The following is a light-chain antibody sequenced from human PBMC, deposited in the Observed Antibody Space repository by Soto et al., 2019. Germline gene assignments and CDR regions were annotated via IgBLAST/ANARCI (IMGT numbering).Light chain of an antibody. CDR3: QSYDSSLSGWV. CDR1: SSNIGAGYD. Sequence: QSVLTQPPSVSGAPGQRVTISCTGSSSNIGAGYDVHWYQQLPGTAPKLLIYGNSTRPSGVPDRFSGSKSGTSACLAITGLQAEDGADYYCQSYDSSLSGWVFGGGTKLTVL. V-gene: IGLV1-40*01. J-gene: IGLJ3*02. CDR2: GNS.